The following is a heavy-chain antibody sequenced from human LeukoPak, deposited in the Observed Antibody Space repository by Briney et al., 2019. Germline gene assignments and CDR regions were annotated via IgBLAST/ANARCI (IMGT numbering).Heavy chain of an antibody. V-gene: IGHV1-8*03. CDR3: ARGTRDCSSASCYNY. D-gene: IGHD2-2*02. J-gene: IGHJ4*02. CDR1: GYTFTTFD. CDR2: MNPNSENT. Sequence: ASVKVSCKASGYTFTTFDINWVRQATGQGLEWMGWMNPNSENTGYAQKFQGRDTITRDTSTSTAYMELSSLKSEDTAVYYCARGTRDCSSASCYNYWGQGTLVTVSS.